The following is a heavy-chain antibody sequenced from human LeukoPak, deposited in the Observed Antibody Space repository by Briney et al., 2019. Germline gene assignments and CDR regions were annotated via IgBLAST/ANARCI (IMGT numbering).Heavy chain of an antibody. D-gene: IGHD1-26*01. CDR3: AKGGKWDVTPFDY. CDR1: GFSFSSYT. Sequence: GGSLRLSCAASGFSFSSYTMHWVRQAPGTGLEWVAVISYDGGNKYYADSVKGRFTISRDSSKNTLYLQVNSLRAEDTAVYYCAKGGKWDVTPFDYWGQGTLVTVSS. J-gene: IGHJ4*02. CDR2: ISYDGGNK. V-gene: IGHV3-30*04.